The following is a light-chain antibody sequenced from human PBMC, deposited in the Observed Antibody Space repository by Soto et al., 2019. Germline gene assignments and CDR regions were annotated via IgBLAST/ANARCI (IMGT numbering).Light chain of an antibody. CDR1: QSVSSSH. CDR3: QQYGSSPWT. V-gene: IGKV3-20*01. J-gene: IGKJ1*01. CDR2: GAS. Sequence: EIVLTQSPSTLSLSPGERATLSCRASQSVSSSHLAWYQQKPGQAPRLLIYGASSRATGIPDRFSGSGSGTDFTLTISRLEPEDFAVYYCQQYGSSPWTFGQGTKVDI.